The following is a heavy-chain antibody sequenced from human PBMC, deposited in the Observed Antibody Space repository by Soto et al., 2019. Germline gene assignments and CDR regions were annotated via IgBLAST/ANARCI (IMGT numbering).Heavy chain of an antibody. CDR2: IYYSGST. Sequence: QVQLQESGPGLVKPSQTLSLTCTVSGGSISSGGYYWSWIRQHPGKGLEWIGYIYYSGSTYYNPSLQSRVTISVDTSKNHCSLKLSSVTAADTAVYYCARDSMGAFDIWGQGTMVTVSS. V-gene: IGHV4-31*03. CDR1: GGSISSGGYY. D-gene: IGHD3-16*01. J-gene: IGHJ3*02. CDR3: ARDSMGAFDI.